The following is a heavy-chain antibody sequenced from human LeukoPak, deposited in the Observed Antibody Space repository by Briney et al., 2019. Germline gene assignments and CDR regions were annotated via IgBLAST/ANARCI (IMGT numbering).Heavy chain of an antibody. V-gene: IGHV1-8*01. CDR1: GYTFTSYD. CDR2: MNPNSGNT. CDR3: VGGRPASFDP. Sequence: ASVKVSCKASGYTFTSYDINWVRQATGQGLEWMGWMNPNSGNTGYAQKFQGRVTITRDTSINTAYMELSSLRSEDTAVYYCVGGRPASFDPWGQGTLVTVSS. D-gene: IGHD2-2*01. J-gene: IGHJ5*02.